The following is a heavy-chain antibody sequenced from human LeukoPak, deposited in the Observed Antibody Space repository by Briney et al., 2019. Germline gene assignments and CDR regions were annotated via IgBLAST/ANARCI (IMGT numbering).Heavy chain of an antibody. Sequence: GGSLRLSCEASGFTFSDSAMSWVRQASGKGLVWVSRINSDGSSTTYADSVKGRFTISRDNGQNTLYLQMNSLRAEDTAVYYCAREGRGYSYAFEYWGQGTLVTVSS. CDR2: INSDGSST. J-gene: IGHJ4*02. CDR3: AREGRGYSYAFEY. D-gene: IGHD5-18*01. V-gene: IGHV3-74*01. CDR1: GFTFSDSA.